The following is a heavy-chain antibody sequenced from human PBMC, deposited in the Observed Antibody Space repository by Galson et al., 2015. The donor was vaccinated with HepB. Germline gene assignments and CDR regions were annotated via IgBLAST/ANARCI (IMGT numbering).Heavy chain of an antibody. Sequence: SLRLSCAASGFTFSSYEMNWVRQAPGKGLEWVSYISSSGSTIYYADSVKGRSTISRDNAKNSLYLQMNSLRAEDTAVYYCARDRVGLRGAFDIWGQGTMVTVSS. CDR2: ISSSGSTI. D-gene: IGHD1-26*01. J-gene: IGHJ3*02. CDR1: GFTFSSYE. V-gene: IGHV3-48*03. CDR3: ARDRVGLRGAFDI.